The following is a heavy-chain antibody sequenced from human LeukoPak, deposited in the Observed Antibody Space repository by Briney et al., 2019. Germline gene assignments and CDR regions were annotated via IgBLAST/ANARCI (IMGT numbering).Heavy chain of an antibody. D-gene: IGHD3-22*01. Sequence: SETLSLTCTVSGGSISSSSYYWGWIRQPPGKGLEWIGSIYYSGSTYYNPSLKSRVTISVDTSKNQFSLKLSSVTAADTVVYYCARDVDYDSSGYYYASAGYAFDIWGQGTMVTVSS. J-gene: IGHJ3*02. CDR3: ARDVDYDSSGYYYASAGYAFDI. CDR2: IYYSGST. V-gene: IGHV4-39*02. CDR1: GGSISSSSYY.